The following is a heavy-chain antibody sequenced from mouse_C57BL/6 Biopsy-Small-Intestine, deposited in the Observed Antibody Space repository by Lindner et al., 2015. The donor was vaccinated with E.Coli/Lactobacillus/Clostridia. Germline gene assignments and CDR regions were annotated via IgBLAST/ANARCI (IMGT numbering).Heavy chain of an antibody. J-gene: IGHJ4*01. CDR2: IRSKSNNYAT. D-gene: IGHD2-4*01. CDR1: GFSFNTYA. Sequence: LQLQESGGGLVQPKGSLKLSCAASGFSFNTYAMNWVRQAPGKGLEWVARIRSKSNNYATYYADSVKDRFTISRDDSESMLYLQMNNLKTEDTAMYYCVRYDYDYYAMDYWGQGTSVTVSS. CDR3: VRYDYDYYAMDY. V-gene: IGHV10-1*01.